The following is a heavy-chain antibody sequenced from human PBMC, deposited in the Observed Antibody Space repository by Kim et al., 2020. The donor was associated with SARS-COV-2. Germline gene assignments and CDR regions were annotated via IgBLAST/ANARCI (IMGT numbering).Heavy chain of an antibody. CDR1: GFTFSSYS. J-gene: IGHJ4*02. V-gene: IGHV3-21*01. D-gene: IGHD6-13*01. CDR3: ARDRAGLYYFDY. Sequence: GGSLRLSCAASGFTFSSYSMNWVRQAPGKGLEWVSSISSSSSYIYYADSVKGRFTISRDNAKNSLYLQMNSLRAEDTAVYYCARDRAGLYYFDYWGQGTLVTVSS. CDR2: ISSSSSYI.